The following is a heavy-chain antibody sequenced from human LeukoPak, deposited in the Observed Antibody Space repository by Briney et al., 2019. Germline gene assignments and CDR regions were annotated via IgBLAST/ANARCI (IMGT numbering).Heavy chain of an antibody. D-gene: IGHD4-17*01. CDR3: AKDLDHDYDDYGLDY. CDR2: ISDDGGKK. Sequence: GGSLRLSCAVSGFTFSSYGMHWVRQAPGKGLEWVALISDDGGKKYYADSVKGRFTISRDNSKNTLYLQMNSLRAEDTALYYCAKDLDHDYDDYGLDYWGQGTLVTVSS. V-gene: IGHV3-30*18. J-gene: IGHJ4*02. CDR1: GFTFSSYG.